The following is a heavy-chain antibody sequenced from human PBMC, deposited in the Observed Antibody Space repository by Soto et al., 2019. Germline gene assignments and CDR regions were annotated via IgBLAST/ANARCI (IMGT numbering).Heavy chain of an antibody. CDR2: IYYSGST. CDR1: GGSISSGGYS. CDR3: ARGGWELTRFDY. J-gene: IGHJ4*02. Sequence: PSETLSLTCAVSGGSISSGGYSWSWIRQPPGKGLEWIGYIYYSGSTNYNPSLKSRVTISVDTSKNQFSLKLSSVTAADTAVYNCARGGWELTRFDYWGQGTLVTVSS. D-gene: IGHD1-26*01. V-gene: IGHV4-61*08.